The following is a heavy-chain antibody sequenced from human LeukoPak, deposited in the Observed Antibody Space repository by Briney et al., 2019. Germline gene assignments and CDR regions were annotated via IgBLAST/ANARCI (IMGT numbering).Heavy chain of an antibody. D-gene: IGHD5-18*01. CDR1: GGSFSGYY. CDR3: ARDGGRGYSYGFYY. Sequence: SETLSLTCAVYGGSFSGYYWSWIRQPPGKGLEWIGEINHSGSTNYNPSLKSRVIISVDTSKNQFSLKLSSVTAADTAVYYCARDGGRGYSYGFYYWGQGTLVTVSS. CDR2: INHSGST. J-gene: IGHJ4*02. V-gene: IGHV4-34*01.